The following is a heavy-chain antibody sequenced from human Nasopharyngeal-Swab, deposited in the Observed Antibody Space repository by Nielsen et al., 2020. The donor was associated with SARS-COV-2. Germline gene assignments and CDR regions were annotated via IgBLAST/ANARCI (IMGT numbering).Heavy chain of an antibody. Sequence: GGSLRLSCAASGFTFSSYWKSWVRQAPGKGLEWVANIKQDGSEKYYVDSVKGRFTISRDNAKNSLYLQMNSLRAEDTAVYYCARLRGGPWVGFDYWGQGTLVTVSS. D-gene: IGHD3-3*01. CDR2: IKQDGSEK. V-gene: IGHV3-7*01. CDR3: ARLRGGPWVGFDY. CDR1: GFTFSSYW. J-gene: IGHJ4*02.